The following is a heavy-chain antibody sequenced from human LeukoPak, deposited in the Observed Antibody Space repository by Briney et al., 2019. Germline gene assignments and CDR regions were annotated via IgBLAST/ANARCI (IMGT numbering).Heavy chain of an antibody. D-gene: IGHD3-3*01. J-gene: IGHJ4*02. CDR1: GFTFSSYA. Sequence: PEGSLRLSCAASGFTFSSYAMSWVRQAPGKGLEWVSAISGSGGSTYYADSVKGRFTISRDNSKDTLYLQMNSLRAEDTAVYYCATLLSYYDFWSGSHVDYWGQGTLVTVSS. CDR2: ISGSGGST. CDR3: ATLLSYYDFWSGSHVDY. V-gene: IGHV3-23*01.